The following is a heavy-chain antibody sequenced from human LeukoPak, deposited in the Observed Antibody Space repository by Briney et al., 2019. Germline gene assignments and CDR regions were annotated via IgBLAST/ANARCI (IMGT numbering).Heavy chain of an antibody. D-gene: IGHD3-22*01. Sequence: PSETLSLTCTVSGGSISSSSYYWGWIRQPPGKGLEWIGSIYYSGSTYYNPSLKSRVTISVDTSKNQFSLKLSSVTAADTAVYYCARRVGWTYYDSSGYGGWFDPWGQGTLVTVSS. J-gene: IGHJ5*02. CDR1: GGSISSSSYY. CDR2: IYYSGST. CDR3: ARRVGWTYYDSSGYGGWFDP. V-gene: IGHV4-39*01.